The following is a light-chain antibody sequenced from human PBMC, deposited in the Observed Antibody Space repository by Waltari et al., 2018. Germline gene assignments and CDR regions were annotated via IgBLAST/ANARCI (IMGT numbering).Light chain of an antibody. V-gene: IGKV2-29*02. Sequence: DIVMTQTPLPLPVTPGDPDSIPCRSSQSLLHSNGHTYLYWYLQKPGQPPRLLFYRVSNRFSGVPDRFSGSGSGTDFTLRISRVEAEDVGFYYCMQALETPWTFGQGTKVEIK. J-gene: IGKJ1*01. CDR3: MQALETPWT. CDR2: RVS. CDR1: QSLLHSNGHTY.